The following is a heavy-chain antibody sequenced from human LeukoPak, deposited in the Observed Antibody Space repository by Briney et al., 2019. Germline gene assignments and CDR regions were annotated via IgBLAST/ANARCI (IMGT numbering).Heavy chain of an antibody. D-gene: IGHD2-21*02. CDR1: GYTFTGYY. CDR2: INPNSGGT. J-gene: IGHJ4*02. Sequence: ASVKVSCKASGYTFTGYYMHWVRQAPGQGLEWMGWINPNSGGTNYAQKFQGRVTMTRDTSISTAHMELSRLRSDDTALYYCARSANPATAFDYWGQGTLVTVSS. V-gene: IGHV1-2*02. CDR3: ARSANPATAFDY.